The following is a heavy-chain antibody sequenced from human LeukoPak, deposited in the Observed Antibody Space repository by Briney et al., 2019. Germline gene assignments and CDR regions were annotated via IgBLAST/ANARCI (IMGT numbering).Heavy chain of an antibody. Sequence: SETLSLTCAVSGGSISSGGYSWSWIRQPPGKGLEWIGYIYHSGSTYYNPSLKSRVTISVDRSKDQFSLKLSSVTAADTAVYYCARGAMARRGGWFDPWGQGTLVTVSS. CDR1: GGSISSGGYS. CDR2: IYHSGST. V-gene: IGHV4-30-2*01. D-gene: IGHD2-2*01. J-gene: IGHJ5*02. CDR3: ARGAMARRGGWFDP.